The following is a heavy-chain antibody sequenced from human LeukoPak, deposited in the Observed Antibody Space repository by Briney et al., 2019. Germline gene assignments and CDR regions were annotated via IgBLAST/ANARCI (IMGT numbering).Heavy chain of an antibody. V-gene: IGHV4-61*08. Sequence: PSQTLSLTCTVSGGSISSGGYYWSWIRQHPGKGLEWIGYIYYSGSTNYNPSLKSRVTISVDTSKNQFSLKLSSVTAADTAVYYCARITDDILTGVGWFDPRGQGTLVTVSS. D-gene: IGHD3-9*01. CDR3: ARITDDILTGVGWFDP. CDR1: GGSISSGGYY. CDR2: IYYSGST. J-gene: IGHJ5*02.